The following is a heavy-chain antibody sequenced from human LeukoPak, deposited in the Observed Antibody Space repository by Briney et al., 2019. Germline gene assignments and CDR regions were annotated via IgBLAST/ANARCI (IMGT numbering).Heavy chain of an antibody. CDR3: AKDPYCSSTSCAIDNYYGMDV. Sequence: GGSLRLSWSASGFTFSSYGMHWVRQAPGKGLEWVAVISYDGSNKYYADSVKGRFTISRDNSKITLYLQMNSLRAEDTAVYYCAKDPYCSSTSCAIDNYYGMDVWGKGTTVTVSS. D-gene: IGHD2-2*01. CDR2: ISYDGSNK. J-gene: IGHJ6*04. V-gene: IGHV3-30*18. CDR1: GFTFSSYG.